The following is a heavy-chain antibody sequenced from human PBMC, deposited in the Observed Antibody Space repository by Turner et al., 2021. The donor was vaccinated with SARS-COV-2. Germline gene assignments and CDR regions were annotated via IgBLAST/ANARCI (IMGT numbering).Heavy chain of an antibody. Sequence: QVQLVQSGAEVKKPGSSVKVSCKASGGTFSSYAINWVRQAPGQGLEWMGRIIPILGIANYAQKFQGRVTIPADKSTSTAYMELSSLRSEDTAVYYCARAKFYYYDSSGYQYYFDYWGQGTLVTVSS. CDR3: ARAKFYYYDSSGYQYYFDY. D-gene: IGHD3-22*01. V-gene: IGHV1-69*04. CDR1: GGTFSSYA. J-gene: IGHJ4*02. CDR2: IIPILGIA.